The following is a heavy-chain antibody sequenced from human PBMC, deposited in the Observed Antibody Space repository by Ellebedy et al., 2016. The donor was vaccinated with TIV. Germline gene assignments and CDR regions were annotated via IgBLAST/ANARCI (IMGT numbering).Heavy chain of an antibody. D-gene: IGHD3-16*01. J-gene: IGHJ4*02. CDR3: ARRGLRSLDY. CDR1: GFTFSSYS. Sequence: GESLKISXAGSGFTFSSYSMNWVRQAPGKGLEWVSYISSSSSTIYYADSVKGRFTISRDNAKNSLYLQMNSLRAEDTAVYYCARRGLRSLDYWGQGTLVTVSS. CDR2: ISSSSSTI. V-gene: IGHV3-48*04.